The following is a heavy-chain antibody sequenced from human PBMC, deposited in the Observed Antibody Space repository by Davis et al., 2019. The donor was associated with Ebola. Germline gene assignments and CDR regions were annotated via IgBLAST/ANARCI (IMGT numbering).Heavy chain of an antibody. CDR2: ISGSSRYI. J-gene: IGHJ4*02. CDR3: AREGYGDIIGD. Sequence: GESLKISCAASGFTFSSYSMIWVRQAPGKGLEWVLSISGSSRYIYYADSVKGRFSISRDNAKNSLYLQMNSLRAEDTAVYYCAREGYGDIIGDWGQGTLVTVSS. V-gene: IGHV3-21*01. CDR1: GFTFSSYS. D-gene: IGHD1-20*01.